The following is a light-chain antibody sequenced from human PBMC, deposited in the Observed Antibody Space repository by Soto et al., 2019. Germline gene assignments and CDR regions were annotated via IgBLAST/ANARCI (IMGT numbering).Light chain of an antibody. Sequence: DIQMTQSPSTLSASVGDRVTITCRASQSITNRLAWYQQKPGKAPKVLIYDASNLESGVPSRFSGSGYGTEFILTISSRQPDDFATYYCQHYGGMWTFGQGTKVEIK. V-gene: IGKV1-5*01. J-gene: IGKJ1*01. CDR2: DAS. CDR3: QHYGGMWT. CDR1: QSITNR.